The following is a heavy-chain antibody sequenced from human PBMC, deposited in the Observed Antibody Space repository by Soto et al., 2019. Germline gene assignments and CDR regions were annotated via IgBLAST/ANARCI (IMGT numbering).Heavy chain of an antibody. V-gene: IGHV4-59*01. CDR3: ATGECSSTSCYGGFDY. Sequence: SETLSLTCTVSGGSISSYYWSWIRQPPGKGLEWIGYIYYSGSTNYNPSLKSRVTISVDTSKNQFSLKLSSVTAADTAVYYCATGECSSTSCYGGFDYWGQGTLVTVS. CDR1: GGSISSYY. CDR2: IYYSGST. D-gene: IGHD2-2*01. J-gene: IGHJ4*02.